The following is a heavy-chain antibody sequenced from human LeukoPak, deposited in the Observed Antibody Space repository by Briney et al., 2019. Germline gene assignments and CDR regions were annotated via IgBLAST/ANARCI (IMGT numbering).Heavy chain of an antibody. D-gene: IGHD3-22*01. J-gene: IGHJ4*02. V-gene: IGHV5-51*01. Sequence: PGESLQISCQGSGYSFTSYWIGWVRQVPGKGLEWMGIIYPGDSDTRYSPSFQGQVTISADKSISTAYLQWSSLMASYTAMYYCARHREDFNYYDSSGYYYSDYWGQGTLVTVSS. CDR1: GYSFTSYW. CDR2: IYPGDSDT. CDR3: ARHREDFNYYDSSGYYYSDY.